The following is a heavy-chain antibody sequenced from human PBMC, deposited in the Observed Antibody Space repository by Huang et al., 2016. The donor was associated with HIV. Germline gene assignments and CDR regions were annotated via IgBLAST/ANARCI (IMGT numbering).Heavy chain of an antibody. CDR1: GGTFSSYA. CDR2: SIPIFGTA. CDR3: ARARGYYDSSVSYYFDY. J-gene: IGHJ4*02. D-gene: IGHD3-22*01. Sequence: QVQLVQSGAEVKKPGSSVKVSCKASGGTFSSYAISWGRQAPGQGLEWVGGSIPIFGTANYAQKFQGRVTITADESTSTAYMELSSLRSEDTAVYYCARARGYYDSSVSYYFDYWGQGTLVTVSS. V-gene: IGHV1-69*13.